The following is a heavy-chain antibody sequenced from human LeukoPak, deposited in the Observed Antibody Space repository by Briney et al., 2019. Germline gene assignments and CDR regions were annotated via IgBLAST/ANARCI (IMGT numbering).Heavy chain of an antibody. D-gene: IGHD3-16*01. CDR1: GGSFSGYY. CDR2: INHSVST. CDR3: ARVPRVRHGGRGYNWFDP. J-gene: IGHJ5*02. V-gene: IGHV4-34*01. Sequence: SETLSLTCAVYGGSFSGYYWSWIRQPPGKGLEWIGEINHSVSTSDNPSLKSRVTISVDKSKSQFSLKLRSVTAADTAVYYCARVPRVRHGGRGYNWFDPWGQGTLVTVSS.